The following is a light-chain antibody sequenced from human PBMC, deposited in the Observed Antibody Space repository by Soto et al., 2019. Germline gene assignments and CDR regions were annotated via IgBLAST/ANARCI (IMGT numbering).Light chain of an antibody. CDR3: QSYDSSLL. Sequence: SVLTQPPSVSGAPGQRVTISCTGSSSNIGAGYDVHWYQQLPGTAPKLLIYGNSNRPSGVPDRFSGSKSGTSASLAITGLQAEDEADYYCQSYDSSLLFGTGTKVTVL. J-gene: IGLJ1*01. V-gene: IGLV1-40*01. CDR2: GNS. CDR1: SSNIGAGYD.